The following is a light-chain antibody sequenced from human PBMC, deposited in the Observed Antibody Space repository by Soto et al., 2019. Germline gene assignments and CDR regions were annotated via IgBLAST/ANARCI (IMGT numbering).Light chain of an antibody. CDR3: MQALQSLT. J-gene: IGKJ5*01. CDR2: FGS. V-gene: IGKV2-28*01. CDR1: QSLLYNNTYNY. Sequence: EILMTQSPLTLPVTPGEPASISCRSSQSLLYNNTYNYLDWYVQKPGQSPQLLIYFGSNRAPGVPDRFSGSGSGTDFTLKINRVEAEDVGTYYCMQALQSLTFGQGTRLAIK.